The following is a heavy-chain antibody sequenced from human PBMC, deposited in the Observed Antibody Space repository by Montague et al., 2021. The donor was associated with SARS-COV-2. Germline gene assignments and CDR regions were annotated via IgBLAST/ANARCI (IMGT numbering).Heavy chain of an antibody. CDR1: GFTVSKYS. Sequence: SLRLSCAASGFTVSKYSLNWVRQAPGKGLEWVSSISTSSLYLYYSSSXXVLFPISRANAKNSLFLQMDSLRAEDTAVSYCARALSASYSVGGDSFDIWGQGTMVTVSS. CDR2: ISTSSLYL. D-gene: IGHD5/OR15-5a*01. J-gene: IGHJ3*02. CDR3: ARALSASYSVGGDSFDI. V-gene: IGHV3-21*01.